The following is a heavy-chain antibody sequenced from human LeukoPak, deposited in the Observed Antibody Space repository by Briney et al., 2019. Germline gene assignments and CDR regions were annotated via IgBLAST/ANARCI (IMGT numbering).Heavy chain of an antibody. D-gene: IGHD2-2*01. CDR2: ISGSGGST. CDR1: GFTFSSYA. Sequence: GGSLRLSRAASGFTFSSYAMSWVRQAPGRGLEWVSAISGSGGSTYYADSVKGRFTISRDNSKNTLYLQMNSLRAEDTAVYYCAKDLEGYCSSTSCYDLGYWGQGTLVTVSS. J-gene: IGHJ4*02. CDR3: AKDLEGYCSSTSCYDLGY. V-gene: IGHV3-23*01.